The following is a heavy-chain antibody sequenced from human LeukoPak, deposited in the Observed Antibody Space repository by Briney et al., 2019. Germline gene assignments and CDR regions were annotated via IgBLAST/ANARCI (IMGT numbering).Heavy chain of an antibody. J-gene: IGHJ4*02. CDR1: GFTFRRYE. Sequence: GGSLRLSCVDSGFTFRRYEMNWVRQAPGKGLEWIAYLSSSGSAFSYADSVKGRFTIARDNAKNSVYLEMNSLRADDTAVYYCARSARLMKGVVEVTALDDWGQVTLVTVSS. CDR3: ARSARLMKGVVEVTALDD. CDR2: LSSSGSAF. D-gene: IGHD3-3*01. V-gene: IGHV3-48*03.